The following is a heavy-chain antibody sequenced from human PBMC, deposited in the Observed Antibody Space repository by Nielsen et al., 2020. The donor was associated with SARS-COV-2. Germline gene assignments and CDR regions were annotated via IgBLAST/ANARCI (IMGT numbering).Heavy chain of an antibody. CDR1: GFTLSSLW. J-gene: IGHJ3*01. Sequence: GESLKISCAASGFTLSSLWMIWVRQVPGKGPEWLADIKPDGSEKFYVDSVKGRFTISRDNAKNSMSLQTNSLRVEDTAVYYCARDWSRAFDVWGQGTMVTVSS. CDR2: IKPDGSEK. V-gene: IGHV3-7*01. CDR3: ARDWSRAFDV.